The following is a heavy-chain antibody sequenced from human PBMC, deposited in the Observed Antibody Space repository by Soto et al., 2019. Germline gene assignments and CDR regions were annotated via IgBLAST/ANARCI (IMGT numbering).Heavy chain of an antibody. CDR2: IIPIIGVT. CDR1: GDTFNSYV. CDR3: VRDSLGSTGADH. D-gene: IGHD3-10*01. J-gene: IGHJ4*02. Sequence: QVQLVQSGAEVKRPGSSVKVSCESSGDTFNSYVISWVRQAPGQGLEWMGGIIPIIGVTHYAQKFQGRVTIRALNSTGTAYIGWTNMAFENTALDYCVRDSLGSTGADHWCQGAVVSVHS. V-gene: IGHV1-69*17.